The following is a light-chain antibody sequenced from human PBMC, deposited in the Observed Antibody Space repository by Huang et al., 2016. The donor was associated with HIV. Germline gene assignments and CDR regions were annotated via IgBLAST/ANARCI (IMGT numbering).Light chain of an antibody. CDR3: QQYGNSPPT. V-gene: IGKV3-20*01. CDR1: QSVSSND. CDR2: GAS. Sequence: DIVLTQSPGTLSLSPGERATLSCRASQSVSSNDLAWYQQKPGQAPRLVIHGASGRTTGSADRFSGSGSGTDVTLTISRLVPNDFALYFCQQYGNSPPTCGGGTKVEIK. J-gene: IGKJ4*01.